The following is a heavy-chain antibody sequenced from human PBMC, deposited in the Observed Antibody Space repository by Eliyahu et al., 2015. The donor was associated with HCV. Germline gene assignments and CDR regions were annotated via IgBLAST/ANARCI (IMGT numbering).Heavy chain of an antibody. Sequence: EVQLVDSGGGLVQPGGSLRLSCAAXGFXFSNYWMNWVRQAPGKGLEWVASIKGDGSEKNYVDSVKGRFTISRDNAENSLYLQMNSLRVEDTAMYYCAKYSSVAARTYFDYWGQGTLVTVSS. J-gene: IGHJ4*02. D-gene: IGHD6-6*01. V-gene: IGHV3-7*01. CDR3: AKYSSVAARTYFDY. CDR1: GFXFSNYW. CDR2: IKGDGSEK.